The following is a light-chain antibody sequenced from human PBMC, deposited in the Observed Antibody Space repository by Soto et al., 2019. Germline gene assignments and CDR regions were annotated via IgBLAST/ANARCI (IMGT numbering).Light chain of an antibody. V-gene: IGKV3-20*01. Sequence: EIVLTQSPGPLSLSPGERATLSCRASQSVSGRYLAWYQQKPGQAPRLLIYGASSRATGIPDRFSGSGSGTDFTLTISRLEPEDFAVYYCQQYGISPRTFGQGTKVDNK. CDR3: QQYGISPRT. J-gene: IGKJ1*01. CDR1: QSVSGRY. CDR2: GAS.